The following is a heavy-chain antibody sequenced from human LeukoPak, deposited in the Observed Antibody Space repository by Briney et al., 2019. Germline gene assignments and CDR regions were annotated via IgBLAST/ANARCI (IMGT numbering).Heavy chain of an antibody. D-gene: IGHD4-23*01. CDR3: AKELYGGNSFDY. V-gene: IGHV3-23*01. CDR2: ISGSGGST. Sequence: GGSLRLSCAASGFTFSSYAMSWVRQAPGKGLEWVSAISGSGGSTYYADSVKGRFTISRDNSKNTLYLQTNSLRAEDAAVYYCAKELYGGNSFDYWGQGTLVTVSS. CDR1: GFTFSSYA. J-gene: IGHJ4*02.